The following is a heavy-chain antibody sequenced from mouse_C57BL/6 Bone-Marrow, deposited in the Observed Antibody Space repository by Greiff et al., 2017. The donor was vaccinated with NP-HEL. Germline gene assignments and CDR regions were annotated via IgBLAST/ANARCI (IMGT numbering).Heavy chain of an antibody. Sequence: VQLQQPGAELVRPGTSVKLSCKASGYTFTSYWMHWVKQRPGQGLEWIGVIDPSDSYTNYNQKFKGKATLTVDTSSSTAYMQRSSLTSEDSAVYYCARRDSGFSYWGQGTLVTVSA. CDR3: ARRDSGFSY. CDR1: GYTFTSYW. V-gene: IGHV1-59*01. J-gene: IGHJ3*01. CDR2: IDPSDSYT.